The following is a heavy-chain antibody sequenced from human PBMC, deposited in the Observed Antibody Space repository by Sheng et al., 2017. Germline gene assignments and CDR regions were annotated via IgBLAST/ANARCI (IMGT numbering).Heavy chain of an antibody. CDR1: GYTFTNYG. J-gene: IGHJ4*02. V-gene: IGHV1-18*01. CDR3: ARDRVSGELVGYSYGYVVGVDY. CDR2: ISGYNGNT. Sequence: QVQLVQSGAEVKKPGASVKVSCKASGYTFTNYGINWVRQAPGQGLEWMGWISGYNGNTNYAQKLQGRVTMTTDTSTSTAYMELRSLRSDDTAVYSCARDRVSGELVGYSYGYVVGVDYWGQGTLVTVSS. D-gene: IGHD5-18*01.